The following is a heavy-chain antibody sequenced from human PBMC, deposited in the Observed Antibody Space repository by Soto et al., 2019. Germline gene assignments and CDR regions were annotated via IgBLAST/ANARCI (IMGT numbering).Heavy chain of an antibody. CDR1: GFTFSSYA. V-gene: IGHV3-23*01. CDR2: ISGSGGST. J-gene: IGHJ4*02. D-gene: IGHD3-22*01. Sequence: GGFLRLSCAASGFTFSSYAMSWVRQAPGKGLEWVSAISGSGGSTYYADSVKGRFTISRDNSKNTLYLQMNSLRAEDTAVYYCAKDLPYYYDSSGSYWGQGTLVTVSS. CDR3: AKDLPYYYDSSGSY.